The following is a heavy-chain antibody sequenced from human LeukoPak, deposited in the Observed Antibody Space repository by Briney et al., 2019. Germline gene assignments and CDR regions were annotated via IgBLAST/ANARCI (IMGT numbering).Heavy chain of an antibody. V-gene: IGHV4-39*01. CDR1: GGSISSSSYY. D-gene: IGHD7-27*01. CDR2: IYYSGTT. CDR3: ARLGMFDY. Sequence: SXTLSLTCTVSGGSISSSSYYRGWIRQPPGKGLEWIGNIYYSGTTYYNPSLKSRVTISVDTSKNQFSLKLSSVTAADMAVYYCARLGMFDYWGQGTLVTVSS. J-gene: IGHJ4*02.